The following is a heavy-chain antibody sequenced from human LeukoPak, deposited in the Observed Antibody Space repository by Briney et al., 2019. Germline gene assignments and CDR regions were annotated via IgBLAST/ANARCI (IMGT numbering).Heavy chain of an antibody. CDR1: GGSISSGAYY. V-gene: IGHV4-61*08. J-gene: IGHJ4*02. Sequence: PSETLSLTCTVSGGSISSGAYYWSWIRQHPGKGLEWIGYIYYSGTTNYNPSLKSRVTISVDTSKNQFSLKLSSVTAADTAVYYCASGRPLGFDYWGQGTLSPSPQ. CDR3: ASGRPLGFDY. CDR2: IYYSGTT. D-gene: IGHD1-26*01.